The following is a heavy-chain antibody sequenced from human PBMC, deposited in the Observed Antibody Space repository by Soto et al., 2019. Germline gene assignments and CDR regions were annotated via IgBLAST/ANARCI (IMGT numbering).Heavy chain of an antibody. D-gene: IGHD3-22*01. J-gene: IGHJ3*02. CDR2: IYYSGST. V-gene: IGHV4-39*02. Sequence: SETLSLTCTVSGGSISSSSYYWGSIRQPPGKGLEWIGSIYYSGSTYYNPSLKSRVTISRDNAKNSLYLQMNSLRAEDTALYYCARGHGTHYYDSSGYRDAFDIWGQGTMVTVSS. CDR1: GGSISSSSYY. CDR3: ARGHGTHYYDSSGYRDAFDI.